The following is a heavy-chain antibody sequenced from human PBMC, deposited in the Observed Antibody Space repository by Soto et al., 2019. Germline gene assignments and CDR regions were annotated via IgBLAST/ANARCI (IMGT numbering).Heavy chain of an antibody. J-gene: IGHJ6*02. CDR2: INPKTAAT. CDR3: ARIKWGLDYYSGMDV. D-gene: IGHD1-26*01. Sequence: QVQLVQSGAEVRKSGASVKVSCKASGYTFSDYFIQWLRQAPGQGLEWVAWINPKTAATNYAKKFQDRVTVPSDTSFSTAYLELTRLRPDDTALYYCARIKWGLDYYSGMDVWGQGTAVSVTS. CDR1: GYTFSDYF. V-gene: IGHV1-2*02.